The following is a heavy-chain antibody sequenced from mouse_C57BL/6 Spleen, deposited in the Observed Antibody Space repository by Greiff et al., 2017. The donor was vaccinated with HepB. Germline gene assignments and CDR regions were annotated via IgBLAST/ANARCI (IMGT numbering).Heavy chain of an antibody. V-gene: IGHV1-15*01. J-gene: IGHJ3*01. CDR2: IDPETGGT. Sequence: QLQQSGAELVRPGASVTLSCKASGYTFTDYEMHWVKQTPVHGLEWIGAIDPETGGTAYNQKFKGKAILTADKSSSTAYMELRSLTSEDSAVYYCTKSFLVSWFAYWGQGTLVTVSA. CDR3: TKSFLVSWFAY. CDR1: GYTFTDYE.